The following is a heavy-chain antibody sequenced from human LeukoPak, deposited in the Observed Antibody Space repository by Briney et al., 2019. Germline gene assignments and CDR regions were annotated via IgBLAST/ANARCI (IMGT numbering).Heavy chain of an antibody. Sequence: SETLSLTCTVSGGSISSGSYYWSWIRQPAGKGLEWIGRIYTSGSTNYNPSLKSRVTISVDTSKNQFSLKLSSVTAADTAVYYCTKNDPPGKISVGLGGPLAGLVLFVIWGKGKWVIVS. V-gene: IGHV4-61*02. CDR2: IYTSGST. CDR1: GGSISSGSYY. J-gene: IGHJ3*02. CDR3: TKNDPPGKISVGLGGPLAGLVLFVI. D-gene: IGHD3-16*01.